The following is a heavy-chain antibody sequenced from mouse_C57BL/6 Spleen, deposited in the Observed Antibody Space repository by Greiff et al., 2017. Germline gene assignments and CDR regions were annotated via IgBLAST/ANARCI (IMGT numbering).Heavy chain of an antibody. CDR1: GYAFSSSW. D-gene: IGHD1-1*01. J-gene: IGHJ2*01. Sequence: QVQLKESGPELVKPGASVKISCKASGYAFSSSWMNWVKQRPGKGLEWIGRIYPGDGDTNYNGKFKGKATLTADKSSSTAYMQLSSLTSEDSAVYFGARDWVITTVVATDYWGQGTTLTVSS. V-gene: IGHV1-82*01. CDR2: IYPGDGDT. CDR3: ARDWVITTVVATDY.